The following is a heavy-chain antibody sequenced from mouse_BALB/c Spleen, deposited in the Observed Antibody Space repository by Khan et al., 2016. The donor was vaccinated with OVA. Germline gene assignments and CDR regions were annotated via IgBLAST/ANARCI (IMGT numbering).Heavy chain of an antibody. J-gene: IGHJ3*01. CDR1: GYTFTDFY. CDR3: ASSGTGSFAY. CDR2: IYPGSGNSS. D-gene: IGHD4-1*01. V-gene: IGHV1-77*01. Sequence: QVRLQQSGAELARPGASVKLSCEASGYTFTDFYINWVKQRTGQGLEWIGDIYPGSGNSSYFNEKFKGKATLTADKSSSTAYMQLSSLTSEDSSVYFCASSGTGSFAYWGHGTLVTVSA.